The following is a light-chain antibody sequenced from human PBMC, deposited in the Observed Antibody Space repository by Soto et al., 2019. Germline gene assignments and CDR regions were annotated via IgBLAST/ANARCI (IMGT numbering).Light chain of an antibody. CDR1: QSIKKS. J-gene: IGKJ1*01. CDR2: AAS. Sequence: DVQMTQSPSSLSASVGDRVTITCRASQSIKKSLNWYQQKPGKAPKLLIFAASNLQSGVPSRFSGSGSGTDFTLTISSLQAEDFATYYYQQNYFTPPWTFGPATKVDVK. CDR3: QQNYFTPPWT. V-gene: IGKV1-39*01.